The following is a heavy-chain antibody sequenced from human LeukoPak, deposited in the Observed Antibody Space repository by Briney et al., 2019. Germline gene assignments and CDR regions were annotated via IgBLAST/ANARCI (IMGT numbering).Heavy chain of an antibody. CDR3: ATGRHCRGGSCSGWFGP. Sequence: GASVKVSCKASGSTFTDNYIHWVRQAPGQGLEWMGWISPNSGGINYARKFQGRVTMTRDTSIGTAYMELSSLRSDDTAVYYSATGRHCRGGSCSGWFGPLGQGTLVTVSS. J-gene: IGHJ5*02. CDR2: ISPNSGGI. V-gene: IGHV1-2*02. CDR1: GSTFTDNY. D-gene: IGHD2-15*01.